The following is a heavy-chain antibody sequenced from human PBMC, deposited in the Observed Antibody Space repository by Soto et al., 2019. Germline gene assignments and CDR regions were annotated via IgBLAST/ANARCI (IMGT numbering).Heavy chain of an antibody. CDR1: GFTFSSYA. Sequence: QVQLVESGGGVVQPGRSLRLSCAASGFTFSSYAMHWVRQAPGKGLEWVAVISYDGSNKNHPETVKGRFTISRDNSKNTLYLQMNSLRAEDTAVYYCARGYDFWSGYYYPYGMDVWGQGTTVTVSS. D-gene: IGHD3-3*01. CDR3: ARGYDFWSGYYYPYGMDV. J-gene: IGHJ6*02. CDR2: ISYDGSNK. V-gene: IGHV3-30-3*01.